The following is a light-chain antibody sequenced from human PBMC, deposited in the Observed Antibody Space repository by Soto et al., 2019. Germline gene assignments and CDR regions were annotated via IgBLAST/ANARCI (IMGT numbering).Light chain of an antibody. Sequence: DIQMTQSPSSVSASAGDRVTITCRASQGISNWLAWYQQKPGKAPKLLIYGASSLQTGVPSRFSGSGSGTDFSLTISSLQPADFATYYCQQTNSFPLTFGPGTKVDIK. J-gene: IGKJ3*01. V-gene: IGKV1-12*01. CDR1: QGISNW. CDR3: QQTNSFPLT. CDR2: GAS.